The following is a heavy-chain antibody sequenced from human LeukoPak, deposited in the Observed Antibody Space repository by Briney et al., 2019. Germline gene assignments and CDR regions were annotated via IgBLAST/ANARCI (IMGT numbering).Heavy chain of an antibody. CDR3: ARQRVAADGVGILDY. Sequence: PSETLSLTCTVSGYSISSGYYWSWIRQPPGQGLEWIGEINHSGSTNYNPSLKSRASISVDTSKNQFSLRLTSVTAADTAVYYCARQRVAADGVGILDYWGLGALVTVSS. J-gene: IGHJ4*02. D-gene: IGHD1-26*01. V-gene: IGHV4-38-2*02. CDR1: GYSISSGYY. CDR2: INHSGST.